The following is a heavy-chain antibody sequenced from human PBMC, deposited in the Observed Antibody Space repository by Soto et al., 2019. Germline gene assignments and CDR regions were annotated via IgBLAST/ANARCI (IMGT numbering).Heavy chain of an antibody. D-gene: IGHD6-13*01. Sequence: GGSLRLSCVASGFTFSSYAMSWVRQAPGKGLEWVSAISGSGGSTYYADSVKGRFTISRDNSKNTLYLQMNSLRAEDTAVYYCAKPPVSSWLYFDYWGQGTLVTVSS. V-gene: IGHV3-23*01. J-gene: IGHJ4*02. CDR1: GFTFSSYA. CDR3: AKPPVSSWLYFDY. CDR2: ISGSGGST.